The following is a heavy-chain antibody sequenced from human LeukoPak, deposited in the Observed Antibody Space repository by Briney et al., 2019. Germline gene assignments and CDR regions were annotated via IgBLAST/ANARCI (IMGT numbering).Heavy chain of an antibody. CDR2: INHSGST. J-gene: IGHJ3*02. D-gene: IGHD2-15*01. Sequence: SETLSLTCTVSGGSISSSSYYWGWIRQPPGKGLEWIGEINHSGSTNYNPSLKSRVTISVDTSKNQFSLKLSSVTAADTAVYYCARSRGWFPDAFDIWGQGTMVTVSS. CDR3: ARSRGWFPDAFDI. CDR1: GGSISSSSYY. V-gene: IGHV4-39*07.